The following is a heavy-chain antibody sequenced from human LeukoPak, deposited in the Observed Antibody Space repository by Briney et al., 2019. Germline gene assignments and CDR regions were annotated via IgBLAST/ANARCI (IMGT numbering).Heavy chain of an antibody. Sequence: PGGSLRLSCAASGFTFSSYWMNWARQAPGKGLEWVASINHNGNVNYYVDSVKGRFTISRDNAKNSLYLQMSNLRAEDTAVYYCARDYGDYFDYWGQGTLVTVSS. CDR1: GFTFSSYW. D-gene: IGHD4-17*01. V-gene: IGHV3-7*03. J-gene: IGHJ4*02. CDR3: ARDYGDYFDY. CDR2: INHNGNVN.